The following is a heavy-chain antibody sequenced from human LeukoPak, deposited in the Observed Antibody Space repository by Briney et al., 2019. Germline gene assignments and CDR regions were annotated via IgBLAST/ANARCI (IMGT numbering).Heavy chain of an antibody. V-gene: IGHV4-39*07. CDR1: GVSISSSSYY. Sequence: SSETLSLTCTVSGVSISSSSYYWGWLRQPPGKGLEWIGSIYYSGSTYYNPSLKGRVTISVDTSKNHFSLKLSSVTAADTAVYYCARGDSSSWFARGFDYWGQGTLVTVSS. CDR2: IYYSGST. D-gene: IGHD6-13*01. J-gene: IGHJ4*02. CDR3: ARGDSSSWFARGFDY.